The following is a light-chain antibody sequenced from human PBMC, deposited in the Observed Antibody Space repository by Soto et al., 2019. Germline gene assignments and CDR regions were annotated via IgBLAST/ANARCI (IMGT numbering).Light chain of an antibody. CDR1: QGVGNF. CDR2: DAS. V-gene: IGKV3-11*01. CDR3: QQRSNSIT. J-gene: IGKJ5*01. Sequence: EIVLTQSPAPLSLSPGEGATLSCRTSQGVGNFLAWYQQKPGQAPRLLIYDASIRATGIPARFSGSGSGTDFTLTISSLEPEDFAVYHCQQRSNSITFGQGTRLEIK.